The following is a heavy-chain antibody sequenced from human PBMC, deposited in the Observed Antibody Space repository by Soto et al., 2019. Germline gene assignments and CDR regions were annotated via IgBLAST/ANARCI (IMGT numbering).Heavy chain of an antibody. CDR1: GFTFSSYS. Sequence: GGSLRLSCAASGFTFSSYSMNWVRQAPGKGLEWVSSISSSSSYIYYADSVKGRFTISRDNAKNSLYLQMNSLRAEDTAVYYCARDVLTWGYYGMDVWGQGTTVTVSS. CDR3: ARDVLTWGYYGMDV. J-gene: IGHJ6*02. V-gene: IGHV3-21*01. CDR2: ISSSSSYI. D-gene: IGHD2-8*02.